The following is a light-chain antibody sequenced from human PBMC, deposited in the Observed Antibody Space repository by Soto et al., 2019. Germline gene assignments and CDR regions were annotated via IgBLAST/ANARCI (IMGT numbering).Light chain of an antibody. CDR2: KAS. Sequence: IHLTQSPSTPAASLGDRVTITCRASQSISSWLAWYQQRPGKAPKLLIYKASSLQSGVPSRFSGSGSGTEFTLTISSLQPDDFATYYCHQYKTYWTFGHGTKVDIK. J-gene: IGKJ1*01. CDR1: QSISSW. V-gene: IGKV1-5*03. CDR3: HQYKTYWT.